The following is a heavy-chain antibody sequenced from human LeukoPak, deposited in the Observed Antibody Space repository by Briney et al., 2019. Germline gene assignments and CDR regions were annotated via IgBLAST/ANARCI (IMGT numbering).Heavy chain of an antibody. CDR3: ARHPSTYSSSYFFDY. CDR1: GGSISSYY. CDR2: IYYSGST. Sequence: PSETLSLTCTVSGGSISSYYWSWIRQPPGKGLEWIGYIYYSGSTNYNPSLKSRVTISVDTSKNQFSLKLSSVTAADTAVYYCARHPSTYSSSYFFDYWGQGTLVTVSS. V-gene: IGHV4-59*08. D-gene: IGHD6-13*01. J-gene: IGHJ4*02.